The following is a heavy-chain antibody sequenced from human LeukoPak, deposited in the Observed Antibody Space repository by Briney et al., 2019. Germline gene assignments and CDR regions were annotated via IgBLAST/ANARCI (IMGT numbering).Heavy chain of an antibody. Sequence: ASVKVSCKASGYTFTSYGISWVRQAPGQRLEWMGWISAYNGNTNYAQKLQGRVTMTTDTSTSTAYMELRSLRSDDTAVYYCARDSRRITMVRGVIPEYNWFDPWGQGTLVTVSS. CDR2: ISAYNGNT. CDR3: ARDSRRITMVRGVIPEYNWFDP. D-gene: IGHD3-10*01. V-gene: IGHV1-18*01. J-gene: IGHJ5*02. CDR1: GYTFTSYG.